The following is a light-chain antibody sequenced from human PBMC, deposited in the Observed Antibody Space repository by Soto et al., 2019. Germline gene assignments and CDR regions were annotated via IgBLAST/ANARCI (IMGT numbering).Light chain of an antibody. CDR3: MQALQTPRT. CDR2: LGS. J-gene: IGKJ2*02. V-gene: IGKV2-28*01. CDR1: QSLLHSNGNNY. Sequence: DIVMTQSPLSLPVTPGEPASISCRSSQSLLHSNGNNYLDWHLQKPGQSPQLLIYLGSNRASGVPDRFSGSXXXTEFTLKISRVXXXXXXXXXCMQALQTPRTFGQGTKLEIK.